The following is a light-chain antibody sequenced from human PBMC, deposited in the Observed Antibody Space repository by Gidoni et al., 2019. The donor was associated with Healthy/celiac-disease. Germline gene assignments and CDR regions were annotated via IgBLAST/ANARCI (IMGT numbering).Light chain of an antibody. CDR3: QQYYSTPRFT. V-gene: IGKV4-1*01. Sequence: DIVMTQSPDSLAVSLGERATINCKSSQSVLYSSNNKNYLAWYQQKPGQPPKLLIYWASTRESGVPDRVSCSGSGTDFTLTISSLQAEDVAVYYCQQYYSTPRFTFGPGTKVDIK. CDR2: WAS. CDR1: QSVLYSSNNKNY. J-gene: IGKJ3*01.